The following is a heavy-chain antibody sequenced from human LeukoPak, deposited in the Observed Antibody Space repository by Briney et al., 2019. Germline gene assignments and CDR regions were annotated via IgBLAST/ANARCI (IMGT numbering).Heavy chain of an antibody. V-gene: IGHV3-23*01. CDR2: ISGSGSST. CDR1: GFTFSSYA. D-gene: IGHD3-22*01. CDR3: AKDQVSDYYDSSGRFDY. Sequence: GGSLRLSCAASGFTFSSYAMSWVRQAPRKGLEWVSDISGSGSSTYYADSVKGRFTISRDNSKNTLYLQMNSLRAEHTAVYYCAKDQVSDYYDSSGRFDYWGQGTLVTVSS. J-gene: IGHJ4*02.